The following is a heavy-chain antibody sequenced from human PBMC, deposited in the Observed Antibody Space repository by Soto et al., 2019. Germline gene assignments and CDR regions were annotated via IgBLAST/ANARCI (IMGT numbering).Heavy chain of an antibody. CDR3: ARGRVVVPAATDHFDL. CDR2: ISYDGSNK. D-gene: IGHD2-2*01. V-gene: IGHV3-30-3*01. Sequence: VQLVESGGGLVQPGGSLRLSCAASGFTFSSYAMHWVRQAPGKGLEWVAVISYDGSNKYYADSVKGRFTISRDNSKNTLYLQMNSLRAEDTAVYYCARGRVVVPAATDHFDLWGRGTLVTVSS. J-gene: IGHJ2*01. CDR1: GFTFSSYA.